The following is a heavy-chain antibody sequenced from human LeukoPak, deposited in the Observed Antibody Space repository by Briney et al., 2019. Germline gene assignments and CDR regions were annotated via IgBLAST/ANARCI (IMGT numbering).Heavy chain of an antibody. V-gene: IGHV3-74*01. J-gene: IGHJ4*01. Sequence: GGSLRLSCAASGFTASSHWMHWVRQAPGKGLVWVSRINPDGSSTYYADSVRGRFTISRDNAKNTLYLQMNSLTAEDTAVYYCARAKSGHYGMFDYWGQGTLVTVSS. CDR2: INPDGSST. CDR1: GFTASSHW. CDR3: ARAKSGHYGMFDY. D-gene: IGHD3-10*01.